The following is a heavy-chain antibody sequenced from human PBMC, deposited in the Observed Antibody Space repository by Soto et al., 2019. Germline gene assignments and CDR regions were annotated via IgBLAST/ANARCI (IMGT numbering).Heavy chain of an antibody. CDR3: ASTYAYAEGYYWYGIDV. CDR1: GFTFSRYW. D-gene: IGHD3-16*01. Sequence: GGSLRLSCAASGFTFSRYWMHWVRQAPGKGLVWVSRISSYGSDTHYADSVKGRFTISRDNAKNTLYLQMNSLRAEDTAVYYCASTYAYAEGYYWYGIDVWGQGTTVNVSS. J-gene: IGHJ6*02. V-gene: IGHV3-74*01. CDR2: ISSYGSDT.